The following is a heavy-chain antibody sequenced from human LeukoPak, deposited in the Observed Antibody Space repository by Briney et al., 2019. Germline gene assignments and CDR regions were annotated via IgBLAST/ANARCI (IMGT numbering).Heavy chain of an antibody. D-gene: IGHD6-13*01. V-gene: IGHV3-43*02. Sequence: PGESLRLSCAASGFTFDNYAMHWVRQAPGKGLEWVSLISENGGSPYYADSVKGRFTISRDNSKNSLYLQINSLRAEDTAFYYCAKARGSSWYGEDYWGQGTLVTVSS. CDR2: ISENGGSP. J-gene: IGHJ4*02. CDR1: GFTFDNYA. CDR3: AKARGSSWYGEDY.